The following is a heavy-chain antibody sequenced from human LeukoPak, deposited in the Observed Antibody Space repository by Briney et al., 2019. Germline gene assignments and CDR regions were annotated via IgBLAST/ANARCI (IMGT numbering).Heavy chain of an antibody. V-gene: IGHV3-7*01. CDR1: GFTFSKYW. D-gene: IGHD1-26*01. Sequence: PGGSLRLSCVASGFTFSKYWMTWVRQAPGKGLAWVANIKQDGSAKYYMDSVKGRFAISRDNAKNSLYLRMNSLGAEDTAVYYCARVNPLVPPGALDIWGQGTMVAVSS. CDR3: ARVNPLVPPGALDI. CDR2: IKQDGSAK. J-gene: IGHJ3*02.